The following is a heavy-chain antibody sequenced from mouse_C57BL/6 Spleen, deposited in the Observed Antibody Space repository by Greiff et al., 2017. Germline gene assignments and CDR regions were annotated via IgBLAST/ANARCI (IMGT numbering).Heavy chain of an antibody. CDR3: TRYDYGPYAMDY. D-gene: IGHD2-4*01. CDR2: IDPSDSYT. V-gene: IGHV1-50*01. J-gene: IGHJ4*01. CDR1: GYTFTSYW. Sequence: QVQLQQPGAELVKPGASVKLSCKASGYTFTSYWMQWVKQRPGQGLEWIGEIDPSDSYTNYNQKFKGKATLTVDTSSSTAYMELRSLTSEDSAVYYCTRYDYGPYAMDYWGQGTSVTVSS.